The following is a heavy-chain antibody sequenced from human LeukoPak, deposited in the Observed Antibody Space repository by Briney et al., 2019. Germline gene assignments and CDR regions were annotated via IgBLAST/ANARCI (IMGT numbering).Heavy chain of an antibody. Sequence: GGSLRPSCAASGFSFSTYRMSWGRQAPGKGLEWVANINLHGSEKYYVDSVKGRFTISRDNSKNSLYLQMNSLRAEDAAVYFCERDVKYPFKIWGQGTMVTVSS. V-gene: IGHV3-7*01. D-gene: IGHD2-2*02. CDR1: GFSFSTYR. J-gene: IGHJ3*02. CDR3: ERDVKYPFKI. CDR2: INLHGSEK.